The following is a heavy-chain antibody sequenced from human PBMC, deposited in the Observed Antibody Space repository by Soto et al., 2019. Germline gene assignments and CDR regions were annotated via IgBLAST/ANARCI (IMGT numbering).Heavy chain of an antibody. CDR1: GYTFNDYY. CDR2: INPNGGGT. D-gene: IGHD1-26*01. V-gene: IGHV1-2*04. Sequence: ASVKVSCKASGYTFNDYYIYWVRQAPGQGLEWVAWINPNGGGTTYAQKFRDWVTVTRDTSISTAYLQWSSLKASDTAMYYCARHQWEPTNYYYGMDVWGQGTTVTVSS. J-gene: IGHJ6*02. CDR3: ARHQWEPTNYYYGMDV.